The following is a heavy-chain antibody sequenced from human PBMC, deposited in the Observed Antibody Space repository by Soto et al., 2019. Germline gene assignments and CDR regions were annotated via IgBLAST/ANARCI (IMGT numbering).Heavy chain of an antibody. CDR3: AREQQLVLSPHFDY. V-gene: IGHV1-46*03. CDR2: INPSGGST. Sequence: GASVKVSCKASGYTFTSYYMHWVRQAPGQGLEWMGIINPSGGSTSYAQKIQGRVTMTRDTSTSTAYIELSSLRFEDTAVYFCAREQQLVLSPHFDYWGQGTLVTVSS. D-gene: IGHD6-13*01. CDR1: GYTFTSYY. J-gene: IGHJ4*02.